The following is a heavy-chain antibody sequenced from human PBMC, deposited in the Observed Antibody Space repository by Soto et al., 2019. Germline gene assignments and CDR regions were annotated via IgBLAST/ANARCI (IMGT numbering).Heavy chain of an antibody. J-gene: IGHJ5*02. CDR2: INHSGST. Sequence: QVQLQQWGAGLLKPSETLSLTCAVYGGSFSGYYWSWIRQPPGKGLEWIGEINHSGSTNYNPSLKSRVTISVDTSKNQFSLKLSSVTAADTAVYYCAITRIASARLRWFAPWGQGTLVTVSS. CDR3: AITRIASARLRWFAP. D-gene: IGHD6-6*01. V-gene: IGHV4-34*01. CDR1: GGSFSGYY.